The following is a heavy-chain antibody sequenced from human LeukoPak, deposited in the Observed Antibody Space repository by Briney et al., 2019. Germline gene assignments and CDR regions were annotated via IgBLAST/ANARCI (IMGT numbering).Heavy chain of an antibody. D-gene: IGHD6-6*01. CDR1: GFTISYNY. V-gene: IGHV3-53*04. CDR3: ARDIPVDSRSSVPKPVRDS. Sequence: PGGSLRLSCAASGFTISYNYMSWVRQAPGKGLQWVSVIYSNTSAYYADSVKGRFTISRHNPKNTLYLQMTSLRAEDTAVYYCARDIPVDSRSSVPKPVRDSWGQGTLVTVSS. CDR2: IYSNTSA. J-gene: IGHJ5*02.